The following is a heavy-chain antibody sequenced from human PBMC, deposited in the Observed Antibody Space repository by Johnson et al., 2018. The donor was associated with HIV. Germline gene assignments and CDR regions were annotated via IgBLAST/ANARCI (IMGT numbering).Heavy chain of an antibody. Sequence: VQLVESGGGVVQPGGSLRLSSAASVFTFSSYGMHWVRQAPGKGLEWVAFIRYDGSEKYYAASVQGRFTIARDSSKNTLYLHMNTLRADDTAVYYCARGSRYTHDNDDVYLLQAFDIWGQGTMVTVAS. J-gene: IGHJ3*02. CDR1: VFTFSSYG. CDR2: IRYDGSEK. D-gene: IGHD3-16*01. CDR3: ARGSRYTHDNDDVYLLQAFDI. V-gene: IGHV3-30*02.